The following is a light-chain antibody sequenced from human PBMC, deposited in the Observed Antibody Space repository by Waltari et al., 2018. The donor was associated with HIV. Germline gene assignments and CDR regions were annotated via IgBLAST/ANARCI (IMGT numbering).Light chain of an antibody. CDR1: SLRSYY. CDR2: GKN. V-gene: IGLV3-19*01. Sequence: SSELTQDPAVSVALGQTVRITCQGDSLRSYYASWYQQKPGQAPVLVTYGKNNRPSGIPDRFSGSSSGNTASLTITGAQAEDEADYYCNSRDSSAKDVFGTGTKVTVL. J-gene: IGLJ1*01. CDR3: NSRDSSAKDV.